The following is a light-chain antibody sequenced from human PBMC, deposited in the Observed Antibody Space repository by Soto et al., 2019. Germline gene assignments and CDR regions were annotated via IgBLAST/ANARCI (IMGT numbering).Light chain of an antibody. V-gene: IGKV1-5*03. Sequence: DIQMTKSHSTLSASVGDRVTITCRASQNINTWLAWYQQKPGKAPYLLIYKASNLQSGVPSRFSGSASGTEFTLTISSLQPDDIATYYCQQYETYPLTYGGGTKVEI. CDR3: QQYETYPLT. CDR1: QNINTW. J-gene: IGKJ4*02. CDR2: KAS.